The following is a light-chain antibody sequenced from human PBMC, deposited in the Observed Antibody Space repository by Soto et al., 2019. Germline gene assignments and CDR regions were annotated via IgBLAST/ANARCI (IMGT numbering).Light chain of an antibody. Sequence: QSVLTQPPSVSAAPGQKVTISCSGSSSNTGNNYVSWYQQVPGTAPKLLIYDNNKRPSGIPDRFSGSKSGTSATLGITGLQTGDEADYYCGTWDSSLGGAVFGGATKLTVL. CDR2: DNN. J-gene: IGLJ3*02. CDR1: SSNTGNNY. CDR3: GTWDSSLGGAV. V-gene: IGLV1-51*01.